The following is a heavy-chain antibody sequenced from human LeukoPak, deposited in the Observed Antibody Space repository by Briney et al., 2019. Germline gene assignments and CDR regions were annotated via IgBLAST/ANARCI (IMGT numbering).Heavy chain of an antibody. Sequence: PSETLSLTCTVSGGSISSGGYFWSWIRQHPGKGLEWIGYIYYSGSTYYNPSLKSRVTISLDTSKNQFSLRLSSVTAADTAVYYCARAVPGWSYFDYWGQGTLATVSS. CDR1: GGSISSGGYF. J-gene: IGHJ4*02. CDR2: IYYSGST. D-gene: IGHD6-19*01. CDR3: ARAVPGWSYFDY. V-gene: IGHV4-31*03.